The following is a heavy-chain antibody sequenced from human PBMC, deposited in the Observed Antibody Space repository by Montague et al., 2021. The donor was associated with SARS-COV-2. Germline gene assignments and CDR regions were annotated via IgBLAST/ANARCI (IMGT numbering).Heavy chain of an antibody. V-gene: IGHV4-39*01. CDR2: NYFNGHS. CDR1: GGSISNSHYY. CDR3: ARQPPYQTGALDI. Sequence: SETLSLTCTVSGGSISNSHYYCAWIRQPPGKGLEWIGSNYFNGHSYYNPSLKNRASISLDTSKNQYYLKLNSVAAADTAVYYCARQPPYQTGALDIWGQGTMVTVPS. J-gene: IGHJ3*02. D-gene: IGHD2-2*01.